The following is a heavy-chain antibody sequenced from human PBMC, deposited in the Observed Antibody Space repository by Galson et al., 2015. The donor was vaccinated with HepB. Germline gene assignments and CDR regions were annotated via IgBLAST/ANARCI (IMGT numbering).Heavy chain of an antibody. CDR1: GGTFSSYA. CDR2: IIPILGIA. D-gene: IGHD6-13*01. Sequence: SVKVSCKASGGTFSSYAISWVRQAPGQGLEWMGRIIPILGIANYAQKFQGRVTITADKSTSTAYMELSSLRSEDTAVYYCARDRAYSSSSSDAFDIWGQGTMVTVSS. CDR3: ARDRAYSSSSSDAFDI. V-gene: IGHV1-69*04. J-gene: IGHJ3*02.